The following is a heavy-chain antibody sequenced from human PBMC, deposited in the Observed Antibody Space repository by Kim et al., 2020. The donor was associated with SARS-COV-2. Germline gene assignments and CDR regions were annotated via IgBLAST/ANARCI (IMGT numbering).Heavy chain of an antibody. CDR3: ARDSLHYYGSGSYQYYYYG. J-gene: IGHJ6*01. CDR2: IYYSGST. D-gene: IGHD3-10*01. Sequence: SETLSLTCTVSGGPISSYYWSWIRQPPGKGLEWIGYIYYSGSTNYNPSLKSRVTISVDTSKNQFSLKLSSVTAADTAVYYCARDSLHYYGSGSYQYYYYG. V-gene: IGHV4-59*01. CDR1: GGPISSYY.